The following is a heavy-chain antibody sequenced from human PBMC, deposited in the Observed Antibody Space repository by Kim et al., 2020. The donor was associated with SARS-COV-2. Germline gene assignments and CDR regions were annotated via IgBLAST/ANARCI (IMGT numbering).Heavy chain of an antibody. V-gene: IGHV6-1*01. J-gene: IGHJ6*02. Sequence: SQTLSLTCAISGDSVSSNSAAWNWIRQSPSRGLEWLGRTYYRSKWYNDYAVSVKSRITINPDTSKNQFSLQLNSVTPEDTAVYYCAREDYYDSSGYKRGVSARGRMDVWGQGTTVTVSS. CDR1: GDSVSSNSAA. CDR3: AREDYYDSSGYKRGVSARGRMDV. D-gene: IGHD3-22*01. CDR2: TYYRSKWYN.